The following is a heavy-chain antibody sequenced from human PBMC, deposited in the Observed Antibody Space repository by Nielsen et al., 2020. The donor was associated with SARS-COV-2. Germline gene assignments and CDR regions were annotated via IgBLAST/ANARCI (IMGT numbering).Heavy chain of an antibody. CDR2: IYSGGSST. Sequence: GESLKISCAASGFTFSSYAMSWVRQAPGKGLEWVSVIYSGGSSTYYADSVKGRFTISRDNSKNTLYLQMNSLRAEDTAVYYCAKDVNSGAVAEAFDYWGQGTLVTVSS. D-gene: IGHD6-19*01. V-gene: IGHV3-23*03. CDR3: AKDVNSGAVAEAFDY. CDR1: GFTFSSYA. J-gene: IGHJ4*02.